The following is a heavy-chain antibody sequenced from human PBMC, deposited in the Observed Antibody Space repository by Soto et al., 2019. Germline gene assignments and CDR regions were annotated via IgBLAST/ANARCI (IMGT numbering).Heavy chain of an antibody. CDR2: IYHSGST. CDR1: GGSFSGYY. V-gene: IGHV4-34*01. J-gene: IGHJ5*02. Sequence: PSETLSLTCAVYGGSFSGYYWSWIRQPPGKGLEWIGEIYHSGSTNYNPSLKSRVTISVDRSKNQFSLKLSSVTAADTAVYYCAREYYYDSSGYYSNWFDPWGQGTLVTVSS. D-gene: IGHD3-22*01. CDR3: AREYYYDSSGYYSNWFDP.